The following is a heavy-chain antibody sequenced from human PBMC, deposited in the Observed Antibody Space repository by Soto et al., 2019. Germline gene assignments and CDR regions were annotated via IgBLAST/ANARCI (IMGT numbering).Heavy chain of an antibody. J-gene: IGHJ3*01. Sequence: GGSLRLSCAASGFIFTNYAMNWVRQAPGKGLEWVSVIGGRGNSAYYADSVQGRFTISRDNSKNTLSLQMSSLTADDTAIYYCVREGRGSFDFWGRGTMVTVS. V-gene: IGHV3-23*01. CDR1: GFIFTNYA. CDR2: IGGRGNSA. D-gene: IGHD5-12*01. CDR3: VREGRGSFDF.